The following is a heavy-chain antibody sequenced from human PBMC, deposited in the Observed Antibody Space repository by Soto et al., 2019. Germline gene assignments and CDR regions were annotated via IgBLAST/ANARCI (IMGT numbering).Heavy chain of an antibody. V-gene: IGHV5-51*01. J-gene: IGHJ6*03. CDR1: GYSFTSYW. CDR2: IYPGDSDT. CDR3: ASHSRVRGTPYYYYYYLEV. Sequence: PGESLKISCKGSGYSFTSYWIGWVRQMPGKGLEWMGIIYPGDSDTRYSPSFQGQVTISADKSISTAYLQWSSLKASDTAMYYCASHSRVRGTPYYYYYYLEVWRKGTTVSV. D-gene: IGHD3-16*01.